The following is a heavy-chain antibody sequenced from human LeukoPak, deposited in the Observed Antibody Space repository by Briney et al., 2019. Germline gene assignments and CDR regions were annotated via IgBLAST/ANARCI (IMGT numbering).Heavy chain of an antibody. Sequence: PGRSLRLSCTASGFTFGDYAMSWVRQAPGKGLEWVGFIRSKTFGGTTEYAASVKGRFTISRDDSKSIAYLQMNSLKTEDTAVYYCIGYSSGWYSTDYWGQGTLVTVSS. CDR1: GFTFGDYA. CDR2: IRSKTFGGTT. V-gene: IGHV3-49*04. D-gene: IGHD6-19*01. J-gene: IGHJ4*02. CDR3: IGYSSGWYSTDY.